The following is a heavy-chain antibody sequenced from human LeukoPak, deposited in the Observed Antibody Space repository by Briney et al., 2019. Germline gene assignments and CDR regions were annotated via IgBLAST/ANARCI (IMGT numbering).Heavy chain of an antibody. Sequence: GGSLRLSCAASGFTFSSYAMSWVRQAPGKGLEWVSAISGSGGSTYYADFVKGRFTISRDNSKNTLYLQMNSLRAEDTAVYYCAKDQSSTHLYDYWGQGTLVTVSS. CDR1: GFTFSSYA. J-gene: IGHJ4*02. CDR2: ISGSGGST. D-gene: IGHD6-13*01. CDR3: AKDQSSTHLYDY. V-gene: IGHV3-23*01.